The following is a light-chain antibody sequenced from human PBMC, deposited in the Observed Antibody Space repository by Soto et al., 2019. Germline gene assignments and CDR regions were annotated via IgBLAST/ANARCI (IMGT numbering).Light chain of an antibody. V-gene: IGLV1-40*01. CDR3: KSYDSSMSGSKVV. CDR1: SSNIGAAYD. Sequence: QSVLTQPPSVSGAPGQRVTISCTGSSSNIGAAYDVHWYQHLPGTAPKLLIYGNSNRPSGVPDRFSGSKSGTSASLAITGLQAEDEADYYCKSYDSSMSGSKVVFGGGTKLTVL. CDR2: GNS. J-gene: IGLJ2*01.